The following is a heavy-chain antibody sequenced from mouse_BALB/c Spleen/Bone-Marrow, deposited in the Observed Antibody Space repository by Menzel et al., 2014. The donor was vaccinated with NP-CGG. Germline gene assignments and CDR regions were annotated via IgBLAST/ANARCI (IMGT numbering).Heavy chain of an antibody. Sequence: EVQLVESGAELVKPAASVKLSCTASGFNIKDTYMHWVKQRPEQGLEWIGRIDPANGNTKYDPKFQGKATITADTSSNTAYLQLSSLTSEDTAVYYCARYYYGYYFDYWGQGTTLTVSS. CDR3: ARYYYGYYFDY. D-gene: IGHD1-2*01. V-gene: IGHV14-3*02. CDR2: IDPANGNT. CDR1: GFNIKDTY. J-gene: IGHJ2*01.